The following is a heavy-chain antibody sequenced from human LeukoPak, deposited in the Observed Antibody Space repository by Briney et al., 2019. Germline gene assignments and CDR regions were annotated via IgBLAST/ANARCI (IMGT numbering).Heavy chain of an antibody. D-gene: IGHD3-10*01. V-gene: IGHV3-23*01. CDR1: GFTLSSYA. CDR2: ISGSGGST. CDR3: AKVMKGSERLTMVRGVIIKTAGLYYMDV. Sequence: GGSLRLSCAASGFTLSSYAMSWVRQAPGKGLEWVSSISGSGGSTNYADSVKGRFTISRDNSKNTVYLQMNSLRAEDTAVYYCAKVMKGSERLTMVRGVIIKTAGLYYMDVWGKGTTVTVSS. J-gene: IGHJ6*03.